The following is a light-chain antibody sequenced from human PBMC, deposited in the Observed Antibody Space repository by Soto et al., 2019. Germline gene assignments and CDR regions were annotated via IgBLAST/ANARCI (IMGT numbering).Light chain of an antibody. CDR2: EDT. CDR1: TSFVGSYNL. CDR3: CSYVGASTYV. V-gene: IGLV2-23*01. Sequence: QSALTQPASVSGSPGQSITISCTGTTSFVGSYNLVSWYQQHTGKAPQVLIYEDTKRPSGVSNRFSGSISGSTASLTISGLQAEDEADYYCCSYVGASTYVCGTGTKLTVL. J-gene: IGLJ1*01.